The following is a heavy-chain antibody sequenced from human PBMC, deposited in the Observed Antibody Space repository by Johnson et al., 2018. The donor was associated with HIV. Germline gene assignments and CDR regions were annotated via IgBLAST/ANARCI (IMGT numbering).Heavy chain of an antibody. CDR3: AKDKDAFDI. J-gene: IGHJ3*02. V-gene: IGHV3-15*01. CDR2: LKSRTDGETA. CDR1: GFTFSSYG. Sequence: VQLVESGGGVVQPGGSLRLSCAASGFTFSSYGMHWVRQAPGKGLEWVGRLKSRTDGETADYAAPVKGRFTISRDSSKNTLYLQMNTLRADDTAVYYCAKDKDAFDIWGQGTMVTVSS.